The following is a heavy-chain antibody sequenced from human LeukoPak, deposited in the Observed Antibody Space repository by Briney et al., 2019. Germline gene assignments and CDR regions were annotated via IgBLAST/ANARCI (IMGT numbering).Heavy chain of an antibody. CDR1: GFTFSSYA. CDR2: ISGSGGST. CDR3: AKSIQRRNYYYGMDV. J-gene: IGHJ6*02. V-gene: IGHV3-23*01. Sequence: GGSLRLSCAASGFTFSSYAMSWVRQAPGKGLEWVSAISGSGGSTYYAVSVKGRFTISRHNSKNTLYLQMKSLRAEDTAVYYCAKSIQRRNYYYGMDVWGQGTTGTVSS.